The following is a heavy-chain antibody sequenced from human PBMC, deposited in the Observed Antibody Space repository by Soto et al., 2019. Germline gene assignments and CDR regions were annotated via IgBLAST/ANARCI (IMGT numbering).Heavy chain of an antibody. J-gene: IGHJ4*02. Sequence: SETLSLTCTVSGDSVSSVGFHWAWLRRPPGKGLEWIGYIYNGGSTYYRPSLESRMHMSLDATRIHYSLRLTSVTAADTAAYFCARAPVGLDTISYFEYWGQGKLVTVSS. D-gene: IGHD3-3*01. CDR3: ARAPVGLDTISYFEY. CDR1: GDSVSSVGFH. CDR2: IYNGGST. V-gene: IGHV4-30-4*01.